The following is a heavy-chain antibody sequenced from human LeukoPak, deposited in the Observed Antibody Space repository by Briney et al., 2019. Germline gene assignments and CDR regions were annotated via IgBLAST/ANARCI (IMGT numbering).Heavy chain of an antibody. CDR3: AVGYCSSCNWFDP. D-gene: IGHD2-2*01. J-gene: IGHJ5*02. V-gene: IGHV1-2*02. CDR2: INPNSAGT. Sequence: VASVKVSCKASGYTFTGYYMHWVRQAPGQGLEWMGWINPNSAGTNYAQKFQGRVPITRDTSISTAYMELSRLRSDDTAVYYCAVGYCSSCNWFDPWGQGTLVTVSS. CDR1: GYTFTGYY.